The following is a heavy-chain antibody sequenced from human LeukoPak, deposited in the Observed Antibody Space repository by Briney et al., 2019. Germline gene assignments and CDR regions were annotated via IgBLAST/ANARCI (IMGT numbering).Heavy chain of an antibody. V-gene: IGHV3-66*01. CDR3: ARARGTTVVTRIDY. D-gene: IGHD4-23*01. J-gene: IGHJ4*02. CDR2: IYSGGST. Sequence: GGSLRLSCAASGFTVSSNYMSWVRQAPGKGLEWVSVIYSGGSTYYADSVKGRFTISRDNSKNTLYLQMNSLRAEDTAVYYCARARGTTVVTRIDYWGQGTLVTVSS. CDR1: GFTVSSNY.